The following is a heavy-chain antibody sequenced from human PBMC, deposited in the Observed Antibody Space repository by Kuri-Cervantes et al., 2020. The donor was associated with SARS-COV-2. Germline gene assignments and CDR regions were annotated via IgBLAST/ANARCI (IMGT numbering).Heavy chain of an antibody. J-gene: IGHJ4*02. D-gene: IGHD4-11*01. Sequence: GESLKISCAASGFSFSTYWMNWVRQAPGKGLEWVANIKQDDPEYYYVDSVRGRFTTSRDNAKNSMYLQMNSLRAEDTAIYYCVRGTEDYSGARSFFDSWGQGTPVTVSS. CDR3: VRGTEDYSGARSFFDS. CDR1: GFSFSTYW. V-gene: IGHV3-7*03. CDR2: IKQDDPEY.